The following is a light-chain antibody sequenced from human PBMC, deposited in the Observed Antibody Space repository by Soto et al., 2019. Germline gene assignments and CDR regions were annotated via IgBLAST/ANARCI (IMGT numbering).Light chain of an antibody. CDR1: QSVSSTY. V-gene: IGKV3-20*01. CDR2: GAS. Sequence: EIVVTQSPGTLSLSPGERATLSCRASQSVSSTYLAWNQHKPGQAPWLLIYGASSRATGIPDRFSGRGSGTDFTLTISRLEPEDFAVYYCQQYDTSLPMYTFGQGTKLEIK. CDR3: QQYDTSLPMYT. J-gene: IGKJ2*01.